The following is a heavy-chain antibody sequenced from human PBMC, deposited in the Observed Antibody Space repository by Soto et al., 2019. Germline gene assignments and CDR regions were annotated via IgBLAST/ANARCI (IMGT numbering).Heavy chain of an antibody. V-gene: IGHV5-51*01. CDR2: IYPGDSDT. CDR1: GYSFTSYW. J-gene: IGHJ6*02. Sequence: GESLKISCKGSGYSFTSYWIGWVRQMPGKGLEWMGIIYPGDSDTRYSPSFQGQVTISADKSISTAYLQWSSLKASDTAMYYCARTSMVRGGYYYYYGMDVWGQGTTVTDSS. CDR3: ARTSMVRGGYYYYYGMDV. D-gene: IGHD3-10*01.